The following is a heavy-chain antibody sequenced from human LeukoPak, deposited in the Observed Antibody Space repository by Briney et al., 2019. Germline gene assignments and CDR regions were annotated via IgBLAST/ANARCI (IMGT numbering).Heavy chain of an antibody. J-gene: IGHJ6*03. V-gene: IGHV1-69*13. D-gene: IGHD3-22*01. CDR2: IIPIFGTA. CDR3: AGGPYYYDSSGYYYRYYYYMDV. CDR1: GYTFTGYY. Sequence: SVKVSCKASGYTFTGYYMHWVRQAPGQGLEWMGGIIPIFGTANYAQKFQGRVTITADESTSTAYMELSSLRSEDTAVYYCAGGPYYYDSSGYYYRYYYYMDVWGKGTTVTISS.